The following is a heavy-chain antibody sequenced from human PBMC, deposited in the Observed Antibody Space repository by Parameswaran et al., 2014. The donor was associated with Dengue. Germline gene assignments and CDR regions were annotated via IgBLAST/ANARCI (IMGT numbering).Heavy chain of an antibody. Sequence: RWIRQPPGKGLEWIGEIYHSGSTNYNPSLKSRVTISVDKSKNQFSLKLSSVTAADTAVYYCARDRGRGLLWFGEWGMDVWGQGTTVTVSS. D-gene: IGHD3-10*01. CDR3: ARDRGRGLLWFGEWGMDV. J-gene: IGHJ6*02. CDR2: IYHSGST. V-gene: IGHV4-4*02.